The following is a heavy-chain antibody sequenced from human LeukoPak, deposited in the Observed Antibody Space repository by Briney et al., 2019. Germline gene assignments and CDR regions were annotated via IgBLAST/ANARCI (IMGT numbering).Heavy chain of an antibody. D-gene: IGHD3-22*01. CDR2: INPNSGGT. Sequence: ASVKVSCKASGYTFTGYYMHWVRQAPGQGLEWMGWINPNSGGTNYAQKFQGRVTMTRDTSISTAYMELSRLRSDDTAVYYCARQSYDSSGLDYWGQGTLVTVSS. CDR3: ARQSYDSSGLDY. V-gene: IGHV1-2*02. CDR1: GYTFTGYY. J-gene: IGHJ4*02.